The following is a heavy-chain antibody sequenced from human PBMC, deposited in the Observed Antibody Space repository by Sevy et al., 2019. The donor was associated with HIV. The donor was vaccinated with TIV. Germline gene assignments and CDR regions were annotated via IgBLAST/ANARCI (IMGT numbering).Heavy chain of an antibody. J-gene: IGHJ6*02. V-gene: IGHV1-2*02. CDR1: GYTFTGYY. D-gene: IGHD6-19*01. Sequence: ASVKVSCKASGYTFTGYYMHWVRQAPGQGLEWMGWINPNSGGTNYAQKFQGRVTMTRDTSISTVYMELSRLRSDDTAVYYCARSNSGWDYYYYYGMDVWGQGTTVTVSS. CDR3: ARSNSGWDYYYYYGMDV. CDR2: INPNSGGT.